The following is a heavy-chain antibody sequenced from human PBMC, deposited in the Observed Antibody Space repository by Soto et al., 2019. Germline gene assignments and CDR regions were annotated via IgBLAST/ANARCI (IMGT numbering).Heavy chain of an antibody. Sequence: QVHLVQSGAEVKKPGASVKVSCQGSGYAFTTYGITWVRQAPGQGLEWMGWISAPNGNTNYAQKLQGRVTVTRDTSTSTAYLAPRRLRYDDTAVYYCARGRYGDYWGQGALVTVSS. J-gene: IGHJ4*02. CDR1: GYAFTTYG. CDR3: ARGRYGDY. CDR2: ISAPNGNT. D-gene: IGHD1-1*01. V-gene: IGHV1-18*01.